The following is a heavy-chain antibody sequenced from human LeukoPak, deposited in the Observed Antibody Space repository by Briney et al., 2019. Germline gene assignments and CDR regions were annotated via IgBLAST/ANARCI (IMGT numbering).Heavy chain of an antibody. D-gene: IGHD6-13*01. V-gene: IGHV3-23*01. CDR2: ISGSGGST. CDR3: ARVSYSSSWLDP. CDR1: RFTFSSYA. J-gene: IGHJ5*02. Sequence: PGGSLRLSCAASRFTFSSYAMSWVRQAPGKGLEWVSAISGSGGSTYYADSVKGRFTISRDNSKNTLYLQMNSLRAEDTAVYYCARVSYSSSWLDPWGQGTLVTVSS.